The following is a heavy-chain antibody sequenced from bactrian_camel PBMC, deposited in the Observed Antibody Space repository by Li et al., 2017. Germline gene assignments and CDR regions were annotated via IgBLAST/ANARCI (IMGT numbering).Heavy chain of an antibody. D-gene: IGHD4*01. CDR3: AAEVFPCRSYSDYAEH. J-gene: IGHJ4*01. Sequence: HVQLVESGGGSVQTGGSLRLTCVASGNINKEYCMGWTRLVPGKEREFVSGIDTEGRTTFADSVKGRFTISRDNAKNTIYLQMDNLKPDDSAVYYCAAEVFPCRSYSDYAEHWGRGTQVTVS. V-gene: IGHV3S9*01. CDR2: IDTEGRT. CDR1: GNINKEYC.